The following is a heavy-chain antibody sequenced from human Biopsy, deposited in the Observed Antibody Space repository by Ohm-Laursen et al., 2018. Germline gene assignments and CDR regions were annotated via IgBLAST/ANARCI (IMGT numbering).Heavy chain of an antibody. V-gene: IGHV3-53*01. D-gene: IGHD4/OR15-4a*01. CDR3: ARRLTTSFGMDV. Sequence: SLRLSCTASGFIFGDYAMHWVRQAPGKGLEWVSFIYSGGTTYYADSVKGRFTISRDNSKNTLYLQMNSLRAEDTAVYYCARRLTTSFGMDVWGQGTSVTVSS. CDR1: GFIFGDYA. J-gene: IGHJ6*02. CDR2: IYSGGTT.